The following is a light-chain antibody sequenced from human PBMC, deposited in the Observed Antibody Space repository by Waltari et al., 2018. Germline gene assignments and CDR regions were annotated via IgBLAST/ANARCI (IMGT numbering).Light chain of an antibody. J-gene: IGLJ3*02. Sequence: QSALTQPASVSGSYGQSITISCGDVAYFNLVSWYQQQPGKAPKVIIYEGNKRPSGLSERFSCSKSGNTASLTIAGLQADDQADDYCCSYAGGTSWVFGGGTKLTVL. CDR2: EGN. CDR3: CSYAGGTSWV. CDR1: DVAYFNL. V-gene: IGLV2-23*01.